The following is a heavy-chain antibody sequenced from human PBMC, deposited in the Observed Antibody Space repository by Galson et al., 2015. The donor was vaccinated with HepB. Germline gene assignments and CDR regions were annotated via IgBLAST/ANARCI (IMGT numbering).Heavy chain of an antibody. Sequence: SVKVSCKASGYTFSTYSITWVRQAPGQGLEWMGWISAYNRHTNYAQSFQDRVTMTTDRSTSTIYLELRSPRSDDTAVYYCARGALVVVVGATQNNWFDPWGQGTLVTVSS. D-gene: IGHD2-15*01. J-gene: IGHJ5*02. CDR1: GYTFSTYS. CDR3: ARGALVVVVGATQNNWFDP. CDR2: ISAYNRHT. V-gene: IGHV1-18*01.